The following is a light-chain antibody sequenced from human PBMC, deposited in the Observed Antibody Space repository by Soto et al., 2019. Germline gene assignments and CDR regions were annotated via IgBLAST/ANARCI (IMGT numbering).Light chain of an antibody. Sequence: QAVVTQPASVSGSPGQSITISCTGTSSDVGGYNYVSWYQQHPGKAPKLMIYEVSNRPSGVSNRFSGSKSGNTASLTISGLQAEDEADYYCSSYTSSSILGVFGTGTKLTVL. CDR3: SSYTSSSILGV. J-gene: IGLJ1*01. V-gene: IGLV2-14*01. CDR2: EVS. CDR1: SSDVGGYNY.